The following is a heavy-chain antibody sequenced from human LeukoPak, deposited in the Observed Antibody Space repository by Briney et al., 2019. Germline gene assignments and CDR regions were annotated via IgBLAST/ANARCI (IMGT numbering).Heavy chain of an antibody. J-gene: IGHJ4*02. CDR3: ARGMVRGVIVDY. D-gene: IGHD3-10*01. V-gene: IGHV4-38-2*02. CDR1: GNSISSGYY. Sequence: SETLSLTCTVFGNSISSGYYWGWIRQPPGKGLEWIGSIYHSGGTYYNLSLKSRVTISVDTSKNQFSLKLSSVTAADTAVYYCARGMVRGVIVDYWGQGTLVTVSS. CDR2: IYHSGGT.